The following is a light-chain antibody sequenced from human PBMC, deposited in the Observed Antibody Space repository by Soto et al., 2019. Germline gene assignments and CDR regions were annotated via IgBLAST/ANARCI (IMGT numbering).Light chain of an antibody. V-gene: IGLV1-51*01. J-gene: IGLJ1*01. CDR1: SSNIGYNY. CDR2: ENN. Sequence: QSVLTQPPSVSAAPGQKVTISCSGSSSNIGYNYVSWYQQLPGTAPKLLIYENNNRPSGVPNRFSGSKSGNTATLAISGLQAEDEADYYCCSYTTSSTYVFGTGTKVTVL. CDR3: CSYTTSSTYV.